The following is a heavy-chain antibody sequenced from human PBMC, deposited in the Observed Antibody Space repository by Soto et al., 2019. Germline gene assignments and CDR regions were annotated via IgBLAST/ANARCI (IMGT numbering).Heavy chain of an antibody. J-gene: IGHJ4*02. CDR1: VFTFSSYA. CDR3: AKSLNTATSFDY. CDR2: ISVTGDT. V-gene: IGHV3-23*01. Sequence: RLSCAASVFTFSSYAMNWVRQAPGKGPDWVSLISVTGDTYYADSVKGRFTISRDNSKNTLFLQMNSLRAEDTAVYYCAKSLNTATSFDYWGQGTLVTVSS.